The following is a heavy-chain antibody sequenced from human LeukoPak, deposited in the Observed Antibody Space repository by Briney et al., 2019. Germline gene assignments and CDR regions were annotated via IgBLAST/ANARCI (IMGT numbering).Heavy chain of an antibody. Sequence: GASVKVSCKASGNTFNDYYTHWLRQAPGQGPEWIGWIHPVTGATQFAQKFQGRITMARDTSTSTAYLELSRLRSDDTAIYYCAKDLSWSIAVAGSYFDSWGQGTLVTVSS. CDR3: AKDLSWSIAVAGSYFDS. CDR2: IHPVTGAT. V-gene: IGHV1-2*02. J-gene: IGHJ4*02. CDR1: GNTFNDYY. D-gene: IGHD6-19*01.